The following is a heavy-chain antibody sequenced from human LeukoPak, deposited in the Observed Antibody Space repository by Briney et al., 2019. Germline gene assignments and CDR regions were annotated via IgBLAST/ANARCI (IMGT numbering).Heavy chain of an antibody. V-gene: IGHV3-30*02. CDR1: GFTFSSYG. J-gene: IGHJ4*02. CDR2: IRYDGSNK. CDR3: AKSTYYYGSGSYFDY. D-gene: IGHD3-10*01. Sequence: PGGSLRLSCAASGFTFSSYGMHWVRQAPGKGLEWVAFIRYDGSNKYYADSVKGRFTISRDNSKNTLYLQMNSLRAEDTAVYYCAKSTYYYGSGSYFDYWGQGTLVTVSS.